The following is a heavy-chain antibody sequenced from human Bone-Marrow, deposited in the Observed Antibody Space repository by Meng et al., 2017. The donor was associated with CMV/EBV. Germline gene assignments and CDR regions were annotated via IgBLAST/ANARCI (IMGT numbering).Heavy chain of an antibody. CDR1: GFSFSING. CDR2: VKFDGNT. V-gene: IGHV3-30*02. CDR3: AKDGGQPGTMYFSFDV. Sequence: GGSLRLSCAASGFSFSINGMHWVRQAPGKGLEWLGFVKFDGNTYYADSAKGRFTISKDNSKATLYLQVGSLRTEDTAIYYCAKDGGQPGTMYFSFDVWGEGTMVTFSS. J-gene: IGHJ3*01. D-gene: IGHD3-10*02.